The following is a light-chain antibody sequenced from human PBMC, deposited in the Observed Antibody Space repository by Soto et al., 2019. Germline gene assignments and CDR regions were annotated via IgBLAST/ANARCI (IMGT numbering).Light chain of an antibody. CDR1: SSDVGGYNY. CDR3: SSYVGTKSYV. Sequence: QSVLTQPPSASGSPGQSVTISCTGTSSDVGGYNYVSWYQQYPGKAPQLVIYEVNKRPSGVRDRFSGSKSGNTASLTVSGLQAEDEADYYCSSYVGTKSYVFGTGTKVTVL. V-gene: IGLV2-8*01. J-gene: IGLJ1*01. CDR2: EVN.